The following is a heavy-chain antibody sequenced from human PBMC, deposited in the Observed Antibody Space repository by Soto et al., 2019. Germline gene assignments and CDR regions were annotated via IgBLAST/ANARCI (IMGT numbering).Heavy chain of an antibody. CDR1: GGTFSSYA. D-gene: IGHD2-15*01. V-gene: IGHV1-69*13. CDR3: ARDSRHCSGGSCYQYYFDY. J-gene: IGHJ4*02. CDR2: IIPIFGTA. Sequence: GASVKVSCKASGGTFSSYAISWVRQAPGQGIEWMGGIIPIFGTANYAQKFQGRVTITADESTSTAYMELSSLRSEDTAVYYCARDSRHCSGGSCYQYYFDYWGQGTLVTVSS.